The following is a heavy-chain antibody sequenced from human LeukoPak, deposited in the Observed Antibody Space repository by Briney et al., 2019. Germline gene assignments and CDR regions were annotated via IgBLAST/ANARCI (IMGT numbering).Heavy chain of an antibody. V-gene: IGHV1-2*06. CDR2: INPNSGGT. Sequence: ASVKVSCKASGYTFTGYYMHWVRQAPGQGLEWMGRINPNSGGTNYAQKFQGRVTTTRDTSISTAYMELSRLRSDDTAVYYCATEAGGNTAMATGYYYYMDVWGKGTTVTVSS. J-gene: IGHJ6*03. D-gene: IGHD5-18*01. CDR3: ATEAGGNTAMATGYYYYMDV. CDR1: GYTFTGYY.